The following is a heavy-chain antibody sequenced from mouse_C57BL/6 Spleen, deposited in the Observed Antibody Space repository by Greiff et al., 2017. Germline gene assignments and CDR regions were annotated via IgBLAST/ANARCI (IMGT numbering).Heavy chain of an antibody. CDR2: IYPGDGDT. V-gene: IGHV1-80*01. Sequence: VQGVESGAELVKPGASVKISCKASGYAFSSYWMNWVKQRPGKGLEWIGQIYPGDGDTNYNGKFKGKATLTADKSSSTAYMQLSSLTSEDSAVYFCAREGDWDGDYWGQGTTLTVSS. J-gene: IGHJ2*01. D-gene: IGHD4-1*01. CDR3: AREGDWDGDY. CDR1: GYAFSSYW.